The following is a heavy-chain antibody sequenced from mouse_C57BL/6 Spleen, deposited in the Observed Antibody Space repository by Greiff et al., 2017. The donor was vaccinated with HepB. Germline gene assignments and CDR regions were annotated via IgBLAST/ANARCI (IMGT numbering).Heavy chain of an antibody. Sequence: VQLQQSGPELVKPGASVKISCKASGYTFTDYYMNWVKQSHGKSLEWIGDINPNNGGTSYNQKFKGKATLTVDKSSSTDYMELRSLTSEDSAVYYCAREFHYWGQGTTLTVSS. J-gene: IGHJ2*01. CDR2: INPNNGGT. CDR3: AREFHY. CDR1: GYTFTDYY. V-gene: IGHV1-26*01.